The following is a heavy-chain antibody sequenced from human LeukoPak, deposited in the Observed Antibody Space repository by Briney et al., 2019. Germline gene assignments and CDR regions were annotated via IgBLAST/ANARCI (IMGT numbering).Heavy chain of an antibody. Sequence: SETLSLTCTVSGDSISGYIWSWIRQPPGRGLEWIAYIYDNGNTKYNPSLESRVTITLDTSKTQFSLRVNSVTAADTAVYHCVRLSVVSPHRYFDVWGRGTLVTVSS. CDR2: IYDNGNT. D-gene: IGHD4-23*01. CDR1: GDSISGYI. CDR3: VRLSVVSPHRYFDV. V-gene: IGHV4-59*08. J-gene: IGHJ2*01.